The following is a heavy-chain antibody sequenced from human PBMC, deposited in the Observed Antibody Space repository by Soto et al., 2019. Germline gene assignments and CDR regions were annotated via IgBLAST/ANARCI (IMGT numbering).Heavy chain of an antibody. J-gene: IGHJ4*02. V-gene: IGHV4-4*09. Sequence: SETLSLTGRVSGASISSNFWRWFRQPPGKGLEWIGYLYFGGTTQSNPSLKGRATISLDTSKNQFTLNLASVSAADTAVYYCARSDGRYWGQGTLVTSPQ. CDR3: ARSDGRY. CDR1: GASISSNF. CDR2: LYFGGTT.